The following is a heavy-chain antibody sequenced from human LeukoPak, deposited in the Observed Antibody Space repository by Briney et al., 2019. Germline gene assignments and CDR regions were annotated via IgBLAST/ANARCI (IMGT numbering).Heavy chain of an antibody. J-gene: IGHJ1*01. CDR2: IYTSGST. CDR1: GGSISSYY. V-gene: IGHV4-4*07. CDR3: AREYVGGIGAEYFQH. Sequence: SETLSLTCTVSGGSISSYYWSWIRQPAGKGLEWIGRIYTSGSTNYNPSLKSRVTMSVDTSKNQLSLKLSSVTAADTAVYYCAREYVGGIGAEYFQHWGQGTLVTVSS. D-gene: IGHD4-23*01.